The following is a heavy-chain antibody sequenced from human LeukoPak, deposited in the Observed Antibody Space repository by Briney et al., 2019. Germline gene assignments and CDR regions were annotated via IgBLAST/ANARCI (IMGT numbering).Heavy chain of an antibody. J-gene: IGHJ6*02. Sequence: GGSLRLSCAASGFTFSTYGMHWVRQAPGRGLEWVTFIRSDGSNKYYADSVKGRFTISRDNSKNTLYLQMNSLRAEDTAVYYCARLTQGIAATYHYYYGMDVWGQGTTVTVSS. CDR3: ARLTQGIAATYHYYYGMDV. CDR2: IRSDGSNK. CDR1: GFTFSTYG. V-gene: IGHV3-30*02. D-gene: IGHD2-15*01.